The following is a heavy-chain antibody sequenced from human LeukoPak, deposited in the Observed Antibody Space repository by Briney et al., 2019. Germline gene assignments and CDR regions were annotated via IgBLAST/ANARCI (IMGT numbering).Heavy chain of an antibody. V-gene: IGHV4-30-2*02. J-gene: IGHJ6*02. CDR3: ARMRYYYYGMDV. CDR1: GGSISSGGYS. CDR2: IYHSGST. Sequence: PSQTLSLTCAVSGGSISSGGYSWSWIRQPPGKGLEWIGYIYHSGSTNYNPSLKSRVTISVDTSKNQFSLKLSSVTAADTAMYYCARMRYYYYGMDVWGQGTTVTVSS.